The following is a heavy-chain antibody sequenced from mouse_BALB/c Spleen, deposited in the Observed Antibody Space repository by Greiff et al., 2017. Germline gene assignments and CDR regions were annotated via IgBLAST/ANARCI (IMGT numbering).Heavy chain of an antibody. CDR1: GYSITSDYA. CDR3: ARLDYGGSY. V-gene: IGHV3-2*02. D-gene: IGHD1-1*01. Sequence: EVMLVESGPGLVKPSQSLSLTCTVTGYSITSDYAWNWIRQFPGNKLEWMGYISYSGSTSYNPSLKSRISITRDTSKNQFFLQLKSVTTEDTATYYCARLDYGGSYWGQGTTLTVSS. J-gene: IGHJ2*01. CDR2: ISYSGST.